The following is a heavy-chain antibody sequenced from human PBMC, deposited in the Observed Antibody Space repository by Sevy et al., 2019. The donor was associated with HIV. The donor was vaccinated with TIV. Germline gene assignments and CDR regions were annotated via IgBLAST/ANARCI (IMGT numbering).Heavy chain of an antibody. CDR3: ARVGYYYGSGSYYPYYYYYMDV. Sequence: SETLSLTCAVSGGSISSSNWWSWVRLPPGKGLEWIGEIYRSGSTNYNPSLKSRVTISVDKSKNQFSLKLSSVTAADTAVYYCARVGYYYGSGSYYPYYYYYMDVWGKGTTVTVSS. CDR1: GGSISSSNW. CDR2: IYRSGST. V-gene: IGHV4-4*02. J-gene: IGHJ6*03. D-gene: IGHD3-10*01.